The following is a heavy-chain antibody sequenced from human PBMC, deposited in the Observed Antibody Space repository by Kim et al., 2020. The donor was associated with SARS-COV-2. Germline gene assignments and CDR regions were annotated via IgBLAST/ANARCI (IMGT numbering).Heavy chain of an antibody. CDR2: ISGSGGST. V-gene: IGHV3-23*01. D-gene: IGHD2-2*01. CDR3: AKEIVVPAAGPYYYYGMDV. J-gene: IGHJ6*02. CDR1: GFTFSSYA. Sequence: GGSLRLSCAASGFTFSSYAMSWVRQAPGKGLEWVSAISGSGGSTYYADSVKGRFTISRDNSKNTLYLQMNSLRAEDTAVYYCAKEIVVPAAGPYYYYGMDVWGQGTTVTVSS.